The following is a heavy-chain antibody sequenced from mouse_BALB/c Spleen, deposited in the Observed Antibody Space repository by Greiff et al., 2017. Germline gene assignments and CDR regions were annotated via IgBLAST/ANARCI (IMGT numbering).Heavy chain of an antibody. CDR3: ARHGGYGNYDYYAMDY. CDR1: GFTFSSYT. J-gene: IGHJ4*01. CDR2: ISNGGGST. V-gene: IGHV5-12-2*01. D-gene: IGHD2-1*01. Sequence: EVKLMESGGGLVQPGGSLKLSCAASGFTFSSYTMSWVRQTPEKRLEWVAYISNGGGSTYYPDTVKGRFTISRDNAKNTLYLQMSSLKSEDTAMYYCARHGGYGNYDYYAMDYWGQGTSVTVSS.